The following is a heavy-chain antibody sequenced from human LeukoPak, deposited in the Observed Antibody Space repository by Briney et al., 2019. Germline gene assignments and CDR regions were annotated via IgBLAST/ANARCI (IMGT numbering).Heavy chain of an antibody. Sequence: SETLSLTCAVYGGSFSGYYWSWIRQPPGKGLEWIGEINHSGSTNYNPSLKSRVTISVDTSKNQFSLKLSSVTAADTAVYYCARAVSYYDFWSGYYYFDYWGQGTLVTVSS. CDR3: ARAVSYYDFWSGYYYFDY. CDR1: GGSFSGYY. J-gene: IGHJ4*02. V-gene: IGHV4-34*01. CDR2: INHSGST. D-gene: IGHD3-3*01.